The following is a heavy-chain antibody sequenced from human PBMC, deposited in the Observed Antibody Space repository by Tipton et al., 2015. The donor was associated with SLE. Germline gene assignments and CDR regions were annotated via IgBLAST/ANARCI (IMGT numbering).Heavy chain of an antibody. V-gene: IGHV3-23*01. Sequence: GSLRLSCAASGFTFSSYAMSWVRQAPGKGLEWVSAISVSGGSTYYADSVKGRFTISRDNSKNTLYLQMNSLRAEDTAVYYCAKENYDFIYYYMDVWGKGTTVTVSS. CDR2: ISVSGGST. J-gene: IGHJ6*03. D-gene: IGHD3-3*01. CDR1: GFTFSSYA. CDR3: AKENYDFIYYYMDV.